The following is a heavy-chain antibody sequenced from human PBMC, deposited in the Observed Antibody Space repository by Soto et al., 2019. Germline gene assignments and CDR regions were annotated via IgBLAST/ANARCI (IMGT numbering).Heavy chain of an antibody. V-gene: IGHV4-59*08. J-gene: IGHJ4*02. Sequence: SETLSLTCTVSGASMSPDYWGWIRQFPAKGLQWIGYISYSGNTKYSPALEGRVTISVDTSQNQFSLKLTSVTAADTAVYYCASHLRPTNWGGGYFDYWGQGPLVTVSS. CDR1: GASMSPDY. CDR2: ISYSGNT. CDR3: ASHLRPTNWGGGYFDY. D-gene: IGHD7-27*01.